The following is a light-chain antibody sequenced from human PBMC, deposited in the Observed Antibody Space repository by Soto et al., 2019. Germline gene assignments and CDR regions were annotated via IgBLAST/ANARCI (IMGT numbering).Light chain of an antibody. CDR2: WAS. CDR1: RSVLSSSNNKNY. V-gene: IGKV4-1*01. J-gene: IGKJ3*01. CDR3: QQYYSSPFT. Sequence: DIVMTQSPGSLAVSLGEGATINCKSSRSVLSSSNNKNYLAWYQQKPGQPPRLLIYWASTRESGVPDRFSGSGSGTDFTLTISSLQAEDVAVYYCQQYYSSPFTFGPGTKVNIK.